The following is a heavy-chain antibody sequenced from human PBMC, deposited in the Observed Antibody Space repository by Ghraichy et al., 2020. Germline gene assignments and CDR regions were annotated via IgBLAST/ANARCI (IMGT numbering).Heavy chain of an antibody. D-gene: IGHD3-10*01. CDR3: ARGGASSHWFDS. V-gene: IGHV4-59*01. CDR2: FYNTGTT. Sequence: SETLSLTCTVSGGSIRSYSWSWIRQSTGRGLEWIGFFYNTGTTNYNPSLKSRVTISVDTSKNQFSLKLNSVTAADTAVYHCARGGASSHWFDSWGQGTLVTVSS. J-gene: IGHJ5*01. CDR1: GGSIRSYS.